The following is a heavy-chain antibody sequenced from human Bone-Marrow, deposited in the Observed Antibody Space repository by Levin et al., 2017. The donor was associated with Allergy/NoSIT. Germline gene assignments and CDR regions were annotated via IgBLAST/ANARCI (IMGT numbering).Heavy chain of an antibody. CDR1: GFTFSNAW. CDR2: IKSKTDGGTT. V-gene: IGHV3-15*01. D-gene: IGHD3-9*01. Sequence: GGSLRLSCAASGFTFSNAWMSWVRQAPGKGLEWVGRIKSKTDGGTTDYAAPVKGRFTISRDDSKNTLYLQMNSLKTEDTAVYYCTTEILRYFALDYWGQGTLVTVSS. CDR3: TTEILRYFALDY. J-gene: IGHJ4*02.